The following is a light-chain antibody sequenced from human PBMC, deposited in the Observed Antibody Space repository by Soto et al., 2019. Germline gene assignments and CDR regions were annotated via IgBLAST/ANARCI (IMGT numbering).Light chain of an antibody. CDR1: SSNIGSNY. CDR2: RNN. CDR3: AAWDDSLSALFV. Sequence: QSVLTQPASGSGAAGRGVPISCTGSSSNIGSNYVYWYQQLPGTAPKLLIYRNNQRPSGVPDRFSGSKSGTSASLAISGLRSEDEADYYCAAWDDSLSALFVFGTGTKVTVL. V-gene: IGLV1-47*01. J-gene: IGLJ1*01.